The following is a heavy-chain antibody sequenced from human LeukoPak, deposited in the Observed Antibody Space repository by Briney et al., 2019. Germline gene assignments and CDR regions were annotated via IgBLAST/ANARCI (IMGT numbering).Heavy chain of an antibody. CDR3: ARSLGSSRDY. D-gene: IGHD6-13*01. CDR2: INHSGST. Sequence: PSETLSLTCAVYGGSFSGYYWSWIRQPPGKGLEWIGEINHSGSTNYNPSLKSRVTISVDTSKNQFSLKLSSVTAADTAVYYCARSLGSSRDYWGQGTLVTVSS. J-gene: IGHJ4*02. CDR1: GGSFSGYY. V-gene: IGHV4-34*01.